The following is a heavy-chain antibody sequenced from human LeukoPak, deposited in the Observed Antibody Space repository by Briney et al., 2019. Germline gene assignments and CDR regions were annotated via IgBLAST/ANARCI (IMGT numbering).Heavy chain of an antibody. CDR1: GGSFSGYY. CDR2: IYTSGST. CDR3: ARAEGIAAAVLDY. D-gene: IGHD6-13*01. J-gene: IGHJ4*02. V-gene: IGHV4-59*10. Sequence: PSETLSLTCAVYGGSFSGYYWSWIRQPAGKGLEWIGRIYTSGSTNYNPSLKSRVTMSVDTSKNQFSLKLSSVTAADTAVYYCARAEGIAAAVLDYWGQGTLVTVSS.